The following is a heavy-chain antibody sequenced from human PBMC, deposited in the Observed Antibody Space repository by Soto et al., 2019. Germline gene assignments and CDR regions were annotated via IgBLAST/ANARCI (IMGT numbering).Heavy chain of an antibody. CDR1: GVSISSSIYY. D-gene: IGHD3-9*01. J-gene: IGHJ5*02. CDR2: IYYSGST. V-gene: IGHV4-39*01. CDR3: ARHEPPYDILTGYYIRGWFDP. Sequence: SETLSLTCTVSGVSISSSIYYWGWIRQPPGKGLEWIGSIYYSGSTYYNPSLKSRVTISVDTSKNQFSLKLSSVTAADTAVYYCARHEPPYDILTGYYIRGWFDPWGQGTLVTVSS.